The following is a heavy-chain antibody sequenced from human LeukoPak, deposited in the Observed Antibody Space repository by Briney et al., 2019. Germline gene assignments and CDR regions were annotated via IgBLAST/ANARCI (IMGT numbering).Heavy chain of an antibody. V-gene: IGHV4-39*01. Sequence: SETLSLTCTVSGGSISSSSYHWGWIRQPPGKGLEWIGSIYYSGSTYYNPSLKSRVTISVDTSKNQFSLKLSSVTAADTAVYYCARQSWDIVVVPAANGYYYYMDVWGKGTTVTVSS. D-gene: IGHD2-2*01. CDR2: IYYSGST. CDR1: GGSISSSSYH. CDR3: ARQSWDIVVVPAANGYYYYMDV. J-gene: IGHJ6*03.